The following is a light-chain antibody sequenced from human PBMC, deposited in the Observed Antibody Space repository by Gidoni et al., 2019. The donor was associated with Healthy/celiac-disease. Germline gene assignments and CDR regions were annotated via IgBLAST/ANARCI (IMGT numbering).Light chain of an antibody. CDR3: CSYAGSYTVV. CDR2: DVS. Sequence: QSALTQPRSVSGSPGQSVTISCTGTSSDVGGYNYVSWYQQHLGKAPKLMIYDVSTRPSGFPDRFSGSKSGNTASLTISGLQAEDEADYYCCSYAGSYTVVFGGGTTLTVL. J-gene: IGLJ2*01. V-gene: IGLV2-11*01. CDR1: SSDVGGYNY.